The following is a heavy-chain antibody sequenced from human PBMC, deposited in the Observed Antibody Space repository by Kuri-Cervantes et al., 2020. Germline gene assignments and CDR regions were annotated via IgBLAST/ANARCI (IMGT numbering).Heavy chain of an antibody. Sequence: LSLTCAASGLTFSSYWMSWVRQAPGKGLEWVANIKQDGSEKYYVDSVKGRFTISRDNAKNSLYLQMNSLRAEDTAVYYCARGHSSGYYYYFDYWGQGTRVTVSS. CDR3: ARGHSSGYYYYFDY. D-gene: IGHD3-22*01. CDR1: GLTFSSYW. V-gene: IGHV3-7*04. J-gene: IGHJ4*02. CDR2: IKQDGSEK.